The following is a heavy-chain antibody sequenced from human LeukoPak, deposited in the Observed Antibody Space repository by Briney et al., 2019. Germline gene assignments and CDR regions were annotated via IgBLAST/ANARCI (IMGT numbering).Heavy chain of an antibody. D-gene: IGHD3-3*01. CDR2: ISGSGGST. V-gene: IGHV3-23*01. Sequence: PGGSLRLSCAASGFTFSSYAMSWVRQAPGKGLEWVSAISGSGGSTYCADSVKGRFTISRDNSKNTLYLQMNSLRAEDTAVYYCAKGSDFWSGYFGYWGQGTLVTVSS. CDR3: AKGSDFWSGYFGY. CDR1: GFTFSSYA. J-gene: IGHJ4*02.